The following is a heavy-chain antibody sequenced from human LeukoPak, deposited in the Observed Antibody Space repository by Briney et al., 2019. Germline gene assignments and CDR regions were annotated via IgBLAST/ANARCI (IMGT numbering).Heavy chain of an antibody. CDR3: ARTYYFGSGSYRYMDV. Sequence: SETLSLTCTVSGGSISSYYWSWIRQPPGKGLEWIGYVYDLGSTNYNPSLRSRATISVDTSNNQFSLKVSTVTAADTAVYYCARTYYFGSGSYRYMDVWGKGTTVTVCS. V-gene: IGHV4-59*08. CDR1: GGSISSYY. D-gene: IGHD3-10*01. J-gene: IGHJ6*03. CDR2: VYDLGST.